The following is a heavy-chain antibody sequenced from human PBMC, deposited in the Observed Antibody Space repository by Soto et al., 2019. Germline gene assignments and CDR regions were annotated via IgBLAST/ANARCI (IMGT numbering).Heavy chain of an antibody. D-gene: IGHD3-9*01. CDR3: ARPRTDILTGFAFDI. Sequence: QVPLQESGPGLVKPSETLSLTCTVSGGSISNYYWSWIRQTPGKGLEWLGYIYYRGNTKYNPSLKSRVTISIDTSKNQFSLNLTSVTAADTAVYYCARPRTDILTGFAFDIWGQGTMVTVSS. V-gene: IGHV4-59*08. CDR2: IYYRGNT. CDR1: GGSISNYY. J-gene: IGHJ3*02.